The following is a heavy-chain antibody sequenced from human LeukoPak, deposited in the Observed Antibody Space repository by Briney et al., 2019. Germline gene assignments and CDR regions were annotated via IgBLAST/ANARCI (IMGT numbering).Heavy chain of an antibody. V-gene: IGHV4-30-2*01. CDR1: GGSISSGGYS. D-gene: IGHD6-19*01. J-gene: IGHJ4*02. CDR3: ARTGGSYSSGWYTPYYFDY. Sequence: SQTLSLTCAVSGGSISSGGYSWSWIRQPPGKGLEWIGYIYHSGSTYYNPSLKSRVTISVDRSKNQFFLKLSSVTAADTAVYYCARTGGSYSSGWYTPYYFDYWGQGTLVTVSS. CDR2: IYHSGST.